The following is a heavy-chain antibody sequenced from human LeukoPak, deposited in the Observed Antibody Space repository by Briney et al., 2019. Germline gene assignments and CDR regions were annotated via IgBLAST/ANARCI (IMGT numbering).Heavy chain of an antibody. Sequence: GGSLRLSCAASGFTFDDYAMHWVRQAPGKGLEWVSGISWNSGSIGYADSVKGRFTISRDNAKNSLYLQMNSLRAEDTALYYCAKKEILTGAFDIWGQGTMVTVSS. V-gene: IGHV3-9*01. D-gene: IGHD3-9*01. CDR2: ISWNSGSI. J-gene: IGHJ3*02. CDR3: AKKEILTGAFDI. CDR1: GFTFDDYA.